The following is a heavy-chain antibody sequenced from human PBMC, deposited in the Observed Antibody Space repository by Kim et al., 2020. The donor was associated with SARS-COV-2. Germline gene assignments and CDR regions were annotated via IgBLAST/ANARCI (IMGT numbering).Heavy chain of an antibody. V-gene: IGHV4-61*02. Sequence: SETLSLTCTVSGDSINRGSYFWNWIRQPAGKGLEWIVRILTGGSTTYSPSLRSRVTISLDTSTNQFSLKLNSVTAADAAIYYCARNPGVWGQGTLVTVSS. CDR1: GDSINRGSYF. CDR3: ARNPGV. CDR2: ILTGGST. J-gene: IGHJ1*01.